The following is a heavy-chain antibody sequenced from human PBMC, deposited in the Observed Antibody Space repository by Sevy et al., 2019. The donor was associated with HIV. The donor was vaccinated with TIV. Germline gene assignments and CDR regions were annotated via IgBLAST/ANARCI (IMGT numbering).Heavy chain of an antibody. CDR3: AKDRTSKSQWGTFDY. V-gene: IGHV3-23*01. CDR1: GFTFSSYA. CDR2: IGGSGGST. D-gene: IGHD3-16*01. Sequence: GGSLRLSCAASGFTFSSYAMSWVRQAPGKGLEWVSAIGGSGGSTYYANSVKGRFTISRDNSKNTLYLQMNSLRAEDTAVYYCAKDRTSKSQWGTFDYWGQGTLVTVSS. J-gene: IGHJ4*02.